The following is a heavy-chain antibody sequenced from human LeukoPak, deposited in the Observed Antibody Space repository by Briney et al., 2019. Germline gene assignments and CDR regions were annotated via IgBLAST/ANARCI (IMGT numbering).Heavy chain of an antibody. CDR1: GGTFSSYA. J-gene: IGHJ4*02. CDR3: ASARVFVLKQWPTYYFDY. V-gene: IGHV1-69*13. Sequence: GASVTVSCKASGGTFSSYAISWVRQAPGQGLEWMGGIIPIFGTANYAQKFQGRVTITADESTSTAYMELSSLRSEDTAVYYCASARVFVLKQWPTYYFDYWGQGTLVTVS. D-gene: IGHD6-19*01. CDR2: IIPIFGTA.